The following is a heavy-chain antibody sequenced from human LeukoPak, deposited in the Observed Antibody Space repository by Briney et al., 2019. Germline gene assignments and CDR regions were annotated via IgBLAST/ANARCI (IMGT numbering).Heavy chain of an antibody. V-gene: IGHV1-69*13. J-gene: IGHJ4*02. CDR3: ARGVQLWPNS. Sequence: SVKVSCKASGGTFSSYAISWVRQAPGRGLEWMGGIIPIFGTANYAQKFQGRVTITADESTSTAYMELSGLRSEDTAVYYCARGVQLWPNSWGQGTLVTVSS. CDR1: GGTFSSYA. CDR2: IIPIFGTA. D-gene: IGHD5-18*01.